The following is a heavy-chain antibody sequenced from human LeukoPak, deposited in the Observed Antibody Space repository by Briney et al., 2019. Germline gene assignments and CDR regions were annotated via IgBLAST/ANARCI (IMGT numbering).Heavy chain of an antibody. V-gene: IGHV1-18*01. Sequence: ASVKVSCKASGGTFSSYAISWVRQAPGQGLEWMGWISAYNGNTNYAQKLQGRVTMTTDTSTSTAYMELRSLRSDDTAVYYCARNFSGLGVGGSSSPNWFDPWGQGTLVTVSS. CDR1: GGTFSSYA. CDR2: ISAYNGNT. D-gene: IGHD6-6*01. CDR3: ARNFSGLGVGGSSSPNWFDP. J-gene: IGHJ5*02.